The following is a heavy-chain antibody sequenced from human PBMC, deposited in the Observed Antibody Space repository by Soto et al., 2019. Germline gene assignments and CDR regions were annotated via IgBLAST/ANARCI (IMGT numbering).Heavy chain of an antibody. CDR3: ARVLLPGFGSSGYYVFDY. CDR1: CGSISSSNW. Sequence: SETLSLTCAVSCGSISSSNWWSRVRHAAGKGLEWIGEIYHSGSTNYNPSLKSRVTISVDKSKNQFSLKLSSVTAADTAVYYCARVLLPGFGSSGYYVFDYRRQGNLVTVS. J-gene: IGHJ4*02. V-gene: IGHV4-4*02. D-gene: IGHD3-22*01. CDR2: IYHSGST.